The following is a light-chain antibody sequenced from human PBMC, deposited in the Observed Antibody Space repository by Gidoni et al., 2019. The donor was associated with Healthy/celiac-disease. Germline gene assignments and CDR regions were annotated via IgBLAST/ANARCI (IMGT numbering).Light chain of an antibody. CDR3: AAWDDSLNGLV. CDR1: SSNIGSNT. J-gene: IGLJ2*01. CDR2: SNN. Sequence: SVLTQPPSASGTPGQRVTISCSGSSSNIGSNTVNWYQQLPGTAPKLLIYSNNQRPPGVPDRFSGSKSGTSASLAISGLQSEDEADYYCAAWDDSLNGLVFGGGTKLTVL. V-gene: IGLV1-44*01.